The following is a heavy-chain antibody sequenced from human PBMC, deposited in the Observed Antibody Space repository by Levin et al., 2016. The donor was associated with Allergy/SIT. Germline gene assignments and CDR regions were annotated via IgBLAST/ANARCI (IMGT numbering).Heavy chain of an antibody. CDR3: ARDQNWSLDY. CDR1: GGSISGYY. V-gene: IGHV4-59*01. D-gene: IGHD1-1*01. J-gene: IGHJ4*02. Sequence: SETLSLTCTVSGGSISGYYGSWIRQPPGKGLEWIGYIHYTGSSNYNPSLKSRVTMSVDTSKNQFSLELTSVTAADTAVYYCARDQNWSLDYWGQGALVTVSS. CDR2: IHYTGSS.